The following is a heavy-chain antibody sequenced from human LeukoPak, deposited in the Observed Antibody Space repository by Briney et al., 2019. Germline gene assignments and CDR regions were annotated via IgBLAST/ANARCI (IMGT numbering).Heavy chain of an antibody. CDR2: ISWNSGSI. CDR1: GFTFDDYA. J-gene: IGHJ4*02. Sequence: GGSLRLSCAASGFTFDDYAMPWVRQAPGKGLEWVSGISWNSGSIGYADSVKGRFTISRDNAKNSLYLQMNSLRAEDTALYYCAKDLVAGTLDYWGQGTLVTVSS. D-gene: IGHD6-19*01. V-gene: IGHV3-9*01. CDR3: AKDLVAGTLDY.